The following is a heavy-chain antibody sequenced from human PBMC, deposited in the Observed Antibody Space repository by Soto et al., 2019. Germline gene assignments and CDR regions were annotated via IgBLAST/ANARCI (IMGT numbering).Heavy chain of an antibody. V-gene: IGHV3-33*01. J-gene: IGHJ4*02. Sequence: QVQLVESGGGVVQPGGSLRLSCEASGFPFSSYGIHWVRQAPGKGLEWLAIIWNDGSNEYYADSVKGRFTISRDNSKKTVYLQVSNLRAEDTAVYFCARDQTDSSGYSDSWGQGTLVTVSS. CDR2: IWNDGSNE. CDR3: ARDQTDSSGYSDS. CDR1: GFPFSSYG. D-gene: IGHD3-22*01.